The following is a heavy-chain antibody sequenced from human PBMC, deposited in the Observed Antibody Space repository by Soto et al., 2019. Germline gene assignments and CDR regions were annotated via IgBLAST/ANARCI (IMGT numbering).Heavy chain of an antibody. CDR3: AHSAWYAFGF. V-gene: IGHV2-5*02. Sequence: QITLKESGPPLVKPTQTLTLTCTFSGFSLTTTGAGVGWIRQPPGKALEWLALIYWDDDRRYSPSLKSRLTIAKDTSKNQAVLTMTNMDPVDTATYFCAHSAWYAFGFWGQGTLVTVYS. D-gene: IGHD2-8*02. J-gene: IGHJ3*01. CDR2: IYWDDDR. CDR1: GFSLTTTGAG.